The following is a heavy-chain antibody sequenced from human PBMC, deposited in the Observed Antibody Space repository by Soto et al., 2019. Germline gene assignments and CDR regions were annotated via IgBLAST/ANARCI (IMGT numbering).Heavy chain of an antibody. J-gene: IGHJ4*02. V-gene: IGHV3-74*01. Sequence: EAQLVESGGGLVQPGGSLRLSCTGSGIDLSIYWMHWVRQAPGKGLVWVSRINPESTTISYADSVKRRFTISRDNAENTLFLHKNSLSAEDTGVYYCTKDTFGGRDSWGQGTLVTVSS. D-gene: IGHD2-15*01. CDR1: GIDLSIYW. CDR3: TKDTFGGRDS. CDR2: INPESTTI.